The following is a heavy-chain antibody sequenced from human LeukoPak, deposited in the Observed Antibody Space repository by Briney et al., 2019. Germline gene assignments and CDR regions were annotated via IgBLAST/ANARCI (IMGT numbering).Heavy chain of an antibody. D-gene: IGHD6-19*01. V-gene: IGHV3-21*01. CDR2: ISTSSSYI. J-gene: IGHJ5*02. CDR1: GITFSRNN. Sequence: PGGSLRLSCAASGITFSRNNMNWVRQAPGKGLEWVSSISTSSSYIYYADSVKGRFTISRDNAKNSLYLQMNSLRAEDTAVYYCARERSSGWDNWFDPWGQGTLVTVSS. CDR3: ARERSSGWDNWFDP.